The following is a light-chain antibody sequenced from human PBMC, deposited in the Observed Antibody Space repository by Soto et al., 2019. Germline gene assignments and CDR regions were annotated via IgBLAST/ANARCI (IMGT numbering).Light chain of an antibody. CDR2: KAS. J-gene: IGKJ3*01. CDR1: QSIKNW. V-gene: IGKV1-5*03. CDR3: QQYNSYSQFT. Sequence: DIQMTQAPSTLYASVGERVTITCXXSQSIKNWLAWYQQKPGEAPKLLIYKASTLESGVPSRFSGSGSGTEFTLTISCLQPDDVATYHCQQYNSYSQFTFGPGTKVDIK.